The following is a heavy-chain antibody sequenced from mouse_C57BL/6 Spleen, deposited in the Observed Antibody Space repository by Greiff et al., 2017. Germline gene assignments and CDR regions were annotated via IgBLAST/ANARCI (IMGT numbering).Heavy chain of an antibody. J-gene: IGHJ2*01. V-gene: IGHV5-4*03. D-gene: IGHD2-1*01. CDR1: GFTFSSYA. Sequence: EVKLMESGGGLVKPGGSLKLSCAASGFTFSSYAMSWVRQTPEKRLEWVATISDGGSYTYYPDNVKGRFTISRDNAKNNLYLQMSHLKSEDTAMYYCARRVCNSDFDYWGQGTTLTVAS. CDR3: ARRVCNSDFDY. CDR2: ISDGGSYT.